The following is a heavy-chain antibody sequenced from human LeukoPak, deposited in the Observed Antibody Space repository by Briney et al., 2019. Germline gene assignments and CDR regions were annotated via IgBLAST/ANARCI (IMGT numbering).Heavy chain of an antibody. CDR2: IYTSGST. CDR1: GGSISSYY. Sequence: SETLSLTCTVSGGSISSYYWSWIRQPAGKGLEWIGRIYTSGSTNYNPSLKSRVTMSVDTSKNQFSLKLSSVTAADTAVYYCARDSLRTQQWLPHYFDYWGQGTLVTVSS. V-gene: IGHV4-4*07. J-gene: IGHJ4*02. D-gene: IGHD6-19*01. CDR3: ARDSLRTQQWLPHYFDY.